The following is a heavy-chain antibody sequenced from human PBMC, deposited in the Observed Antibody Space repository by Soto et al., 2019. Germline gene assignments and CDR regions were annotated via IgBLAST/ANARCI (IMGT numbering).Heavy chain of an antibody. D-gene: IGHD2-21*02. CDR1: GYTFTSYA. J-gene: IGHJ5*01. Sequence: QVQLVQSGAEEKKPGASVKVSCKASGYTFTSYAMHWVRQAPGQRLEWMGWINAGNGNTKYSQKFQARVTITRAAAASTAYMDLSRLRSEDTDVYYCARSFVVVTALDSWGQGTLVTVSS. CDR2: INAGNGNT. CDR3: ARSFVVVTALDS. V-gene: IGHV1-3*05.